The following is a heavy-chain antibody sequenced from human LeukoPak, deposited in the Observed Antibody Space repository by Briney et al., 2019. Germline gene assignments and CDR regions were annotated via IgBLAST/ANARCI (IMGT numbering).Heavy chain of an antibody. V-gene: IGHV3-11*01. CDR3: ARGGRITMVQGATVEDAFDI. Sequence: GGSLRLSCAASGFTFSDYYMSWIRQAPGKGLEWVSYISSSGSTIYYADSVKGRFTISRDNAKNSLYLQMNSLRSEDTAVYYCARGGRITMVQGATVEDAFDIWGQGTMVTVSS. D-gene: IGHD3-10*01. J-gene: IGHJ3*02. CDR2: ISSSGSTI. CDR1: GFTFSDYY.